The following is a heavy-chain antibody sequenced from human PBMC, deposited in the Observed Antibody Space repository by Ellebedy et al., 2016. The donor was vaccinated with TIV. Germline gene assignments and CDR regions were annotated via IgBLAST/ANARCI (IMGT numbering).Heavy chain of an antibody. J-gene: IGHJ4*02. V-gene: IGHV3-48*02. D-gene: IGHD3-10*01. Sequence: PGGSLRLSCEASRFTFSTYSMNWVRQAPGKGLEWISYIGSRSGIFRYADSVKGRFTISRDNAKNSLYLQVDSLRDEDTAVYYCARGGGSGTYYSFDYWGRGTLVTV. CDR2: IGSRSGIF. CDR1: RFTFSTYS. CDR3: ARGGGSGTYYSFDY.